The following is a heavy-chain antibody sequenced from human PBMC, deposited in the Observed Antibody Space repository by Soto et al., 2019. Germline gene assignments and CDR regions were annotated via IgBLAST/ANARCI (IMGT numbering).Heavy chain of an antibody. CDR1: GGSISSDNW. Sequence: QVQLQESGPGLVNPSGTLSLTCAVSGGSISSDNWWSWVRQPPGKGLEWIGEIYHSGGTHYNPSLKGRVTISVDKSKNLISLELSSVTAADTAVYFCARHGGFALDSWGQGTLVTVSS. CDR2: IYHSGGT. CDR3: ARHGGFALDS. J-gene: IGHJ4*02. D-gene: IGHD3-3*01. V-gene: IGHV4-4*02.